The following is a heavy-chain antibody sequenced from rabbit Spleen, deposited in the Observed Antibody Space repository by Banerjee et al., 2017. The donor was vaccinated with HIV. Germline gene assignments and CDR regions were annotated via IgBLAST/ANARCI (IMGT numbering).Heavy chain of an antibody. D-gene: IGHD4-1*01. Sequence: EQLEESGGGLVKPEGSLTLTCKASGVSFSDKDVMCWVRQAPGKGLEWIACINTVTGKTVYASWVNGRFTASKTSSTTVTLQMTSLTAADTATYFCARTYDSSGWTRLDLWGPGTLVTVS. V-gene: IGHV1S45*01. CDR2: INTVTGKT. CDR1: GVSFSDKDV. CDR3: ARTYDSSGWTRLDL. J-gene: IGHJ6*01.